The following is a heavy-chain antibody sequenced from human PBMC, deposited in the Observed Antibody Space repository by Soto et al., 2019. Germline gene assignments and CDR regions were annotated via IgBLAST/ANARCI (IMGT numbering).Heavy chain of an antibody. V-gene: IGHV3-33*01. CDR2: IWYDGSNK. CDR3: ARDRSTVTIYFDY. D-gene: IGHD4-17*01. J-gene: IGHJ4*02. CDR1: GLSLSSYG. Sequence: GTLRLSCAASGLSLSSYGMPWVRQAPGKGLEWVAVIWYDGSNKYYADSVKGRFTISRDNSKNTLYLQMNSLRAEDTAVYYWARDRSTVTIYFDYWGQGTLVTVSS.